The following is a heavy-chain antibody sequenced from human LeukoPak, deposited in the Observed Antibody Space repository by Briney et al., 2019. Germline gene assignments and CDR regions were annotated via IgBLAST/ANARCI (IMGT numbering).Heavy chain of an antibody. Sequence: PSETLSLTCTVSGGSFSSGSYYWSWIRKPPGKGLEWIGYINYSGSTNYNPSLKSRVTISVDTSKNQFSLKLSSVTAADTAVYYCARASITIFGVVITEYYYGMDVWGQGTTVTVSS. CDR1: GGSFSSGSYY. CDR3: ARASITIFGVVITEYYYGMDV. J-gene: IGHJ6*02. D-gene: IGHD3-3*01. V-gene: IGHV4-61*01. CDR2: INYSGST.